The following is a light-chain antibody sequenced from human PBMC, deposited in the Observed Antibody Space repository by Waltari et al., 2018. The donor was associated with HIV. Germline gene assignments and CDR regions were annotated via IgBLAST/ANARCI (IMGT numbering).Light chain of an antibody. V-gene: IGKV1-5*03. Sequence: DIQMTQSPFTLYASVVDRVTIICRASQSISSWLAWYQQKPGKAPKLLIYKASSLESGVPSRFGGSGSGTEFTLTISSLQPDDFATYYCQQYNSYSITFGQGTRLEIK. CDR2: KAS. CDR1: QSISSW. CDR3: QQYNSYSIT. J-gene: IGKJ5*01.